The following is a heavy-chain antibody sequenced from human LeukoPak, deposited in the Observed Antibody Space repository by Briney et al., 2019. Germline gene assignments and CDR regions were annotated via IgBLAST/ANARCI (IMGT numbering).Heavy chain of an antibody. J-gene: IGHJ4*02. CDR3: ARVGSTVAAGDY. Sequence: SVKVSCKASGGTFSSYAISWVRQAPGQGLEWMGGIIPIFGTANYAQKFQGRVTITADESTSTAYMELSSLRSEDTAVYYCARVGSTVAAGDYWGQGTLVTVSS. CDR1: GGTFSSYA. CDR2: IIPIFGTA. V-gene: IGHV1-69*13. D-gene: IGHD1-26*01.